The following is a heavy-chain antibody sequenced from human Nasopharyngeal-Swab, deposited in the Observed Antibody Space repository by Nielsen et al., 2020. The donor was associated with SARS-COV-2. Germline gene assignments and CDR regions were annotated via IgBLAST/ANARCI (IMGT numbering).Heavy chain of an antibody. J-gene: IGHJ4*02. CDR2: INPHSRGT. Sequence: ASVKVSCKASGYTLTGYYMHWVRQAPGQGLEWMGWINPHSRGTKYAQKIQGRVTMTSDTSINTAYMELRRLRSDDTAVYYCARDDYGDYGYFGHWGQGTLVTVSS. D-gene: IGHD4-17*01. V-gene: IGHV1-2*02. CDR1: GYTLTGYY. CDR3: ARDDYGDYGYFGH.